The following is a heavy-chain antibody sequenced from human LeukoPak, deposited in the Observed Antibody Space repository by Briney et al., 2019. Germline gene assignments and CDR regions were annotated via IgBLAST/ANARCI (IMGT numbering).Heavy chain of an antibody. D-gene: IGHD4-11*01. CDR2: IRSKANSYAT. V-gene: IGHV3-73*01. Sequence: PGGSLRLSCAASGFTFSGSAMHWVRQASGKGLEWVGRIRSKANSYATAYAASVKGRFTISRDDSKNTAYLQMNSLKTEDTAVYYCTRHFYSNYANYYYYYMDVWGKGTTVTVSS. CDR1: GFTFSGSA. J-gene: IGHJ6*03. CDR3: TRHFYSNYANYYYYYMDV.